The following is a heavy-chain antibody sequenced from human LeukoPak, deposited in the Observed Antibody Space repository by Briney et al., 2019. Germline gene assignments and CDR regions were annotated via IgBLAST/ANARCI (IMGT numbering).Heavy chain of an antibody. CDR3: ARHRGRNGGFSFGG. D-gene: IGHD2-8*01. CDR1: GASLNTTNYY. CDR2: IYYSGST. Sequence: PSETLSHTCSVSGASLNTTNYYWGWIRQPPGKGLEWIGSIYYSGSTYHSPSLKGRVTLSVDTSRNHFSLRLTSVSAADTSFFYCARHRGRNGGFSFGGWGKGTLVTVSS. J-gene: IGHJ4*02. V-gene: IGHV4-39*01.